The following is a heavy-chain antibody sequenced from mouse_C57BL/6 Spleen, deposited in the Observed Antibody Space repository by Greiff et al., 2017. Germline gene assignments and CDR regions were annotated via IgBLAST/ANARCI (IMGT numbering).Heavy chain of an antibody. V-gene: IGHV5-9-1*02. D-gene: IGHD1-1*01. CDR1: GFTFSSYA. CDR3: TRDRSYGSSFYFDY. J-gene: IGHJ2*01. Sequence: EVKLVESGAGLVKPGGSLKLSCAASGFTFSSYAMSWVRQTPEKRLEWVAYISSGGDYIYYADTVKGRFTISRDNARNTLYLQMSSLKSEDTAMYYCTRDRSYGSSFYFDYWGQGTTLTVSS. CDR2: ISSGGDYI.